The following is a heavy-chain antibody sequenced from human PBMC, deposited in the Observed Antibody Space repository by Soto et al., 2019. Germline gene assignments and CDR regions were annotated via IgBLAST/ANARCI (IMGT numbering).Heavy chain of an antibody. J-gene: IGHJ3*02. CDR2: ISSSSSYI. CDR3: AREGYYDSSGYYSYDAFDI. CDR1: GFTFSSYS. V-gene: IGHV3-21*01. D-gene: IGHD3-22*01. Sequence: GGSLRLSCAASGFTFSSYSMNWVRQAPGKGLEWVSSISSSSSYIYYADSVKGRFTISRDNAKNSLYLQMNSLRAEDTAVYYCAREGYYDSSGYYSYDAFDIWGPGTMVTVSS.